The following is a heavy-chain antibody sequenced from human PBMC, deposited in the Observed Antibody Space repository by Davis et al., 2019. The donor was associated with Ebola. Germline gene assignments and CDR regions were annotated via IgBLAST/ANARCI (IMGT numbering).Heavy chain of an antibody. Sequence: PGGSLRLSCAASGFTFSLTDMNWFRQAPGRGPEWVANINGAAWSTTYADSVKGRFTISRDNSKNMLYLQMDSLRIEVTAQYFCAGDPNWESGSWGQGTPVSVSS. J-gene: IGHJ5*02. V-gene: IGHV3-23*01. CDR1: GFTFSLTD. CDR2: INGAAWST. CDR3: AGDPNWESGS. D-gene: IGHD1-1*01.